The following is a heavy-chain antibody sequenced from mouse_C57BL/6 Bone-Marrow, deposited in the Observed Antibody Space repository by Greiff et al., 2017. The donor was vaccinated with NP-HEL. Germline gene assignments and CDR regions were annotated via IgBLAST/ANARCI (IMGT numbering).Heavy chain of an antibody. CDR3: ARRSYGYGGSRD. Sequence: QVQLQQSGPELVKPGASVTMSCKASGYSFTSYWITWVKQRPVQGLAWIGVIYPGCGSTNYNEKFKSKATVTVDPSSSTAYMQLSSLTSEDSAVYYWARRSYGYGGSRDWGKGITLTVDS. CDR1: GYSFTSYW. D-gene: IGHD1-1*01. CDR2: IYPGCGST. J-gene: IGHJ2*01. V-gene: IGHV1-55*01.